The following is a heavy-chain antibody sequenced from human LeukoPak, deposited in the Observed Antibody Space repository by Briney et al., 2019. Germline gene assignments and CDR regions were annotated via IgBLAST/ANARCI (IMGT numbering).Heavy chain of an antibody. J-gene: IGHJ3*02. Sequence: GGSLRLSCAASGFTFSSYGMHWVRQAPGKGLEWVAVIWYDGSNKYYADSVKGRFTISGDNSKNTLYLQMNSLRAEDTAVYYCARGGLATINDAFDIWGQGTMVTVSS. D-gene: IGHD5-12*01. CDR2: IWYDGSNK. CDR3: ARGGLATINDAFDI. CDR1: GFTFSSYG. V-gene: IGHV3-33*01.